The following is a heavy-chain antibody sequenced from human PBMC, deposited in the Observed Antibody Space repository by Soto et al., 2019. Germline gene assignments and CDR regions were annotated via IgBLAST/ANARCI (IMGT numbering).Heavy chain of an antibody. CDR1: GFTFSRYA. CDR3: ARRGGSNGWGDFDS. J-gene: IGHJ4*02. V-gene: IGHV3-23*01. CDR2: ISYSDHST. D-gene: IGHD6-19*01. Sequence: EVQLWESGGGLVQSGGSRRLSCAASGFTFSRYAMNWVRQAPGKGLEWVSSISYSDHSTYYADSVKGRFTISRDNSKDTLYLQMNNLRAEDTAVYYCARRGGSNGWGDFDSWGQGTLVSVSS.